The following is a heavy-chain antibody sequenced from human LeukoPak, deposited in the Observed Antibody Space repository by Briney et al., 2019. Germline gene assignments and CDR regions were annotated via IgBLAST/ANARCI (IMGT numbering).Heavy chain of an antibody. V-gene: IGHV4-59*08. D-gene: IGHD3-22*01. Sequence: SETLSLTCTVSDGSMGTYYWGWIRQPPGKGLEWIGYIYYSGSTNYNPSLKSRVTISVDTSKNQFSLKLSSVTAADTAVYYCARQGDYYDSSGRLFDYWGQGTLVTVSS. J-gene: IGHJ4*02. CDR3: ARQGDYYDSSGRLFDY. CDR1: DGSMGTYY. CDR2: IYYSGST.